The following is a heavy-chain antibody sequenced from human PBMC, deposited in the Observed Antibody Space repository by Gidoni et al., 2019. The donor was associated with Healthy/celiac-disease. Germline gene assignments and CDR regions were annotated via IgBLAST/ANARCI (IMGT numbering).Heavy chain of an antibody. Sequence: EVQLVESGGGLVQPGGSLKLSCAAAGFTFSGPAMHWVRQASGKGLEWVGRIRSKANSYATAYAASVKGRFTISRDDSKNTAYLQMNSLKTEDTAVYYCTRHDGARDCTNGVCPSLFDYWGQGTLVTVSS. CDR1: GFTFSGPA. CDR2: IRSKANSYAT. CDR3: TRHDGARDCTNGVCPSLFDY. J-gene: IGHJ4*02. D-gene: IGHD2-8*01. V-gene: IGHV3-73*02.